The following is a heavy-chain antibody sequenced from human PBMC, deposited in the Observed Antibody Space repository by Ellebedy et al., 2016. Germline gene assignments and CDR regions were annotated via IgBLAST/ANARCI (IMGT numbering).Heavy chain of an antibody. CDR2: INSDGSST. Sequence: GGSLRLXXAASGFTFSSYWMHWVRQAPGKGLVWVSRINSDGSSTSYADSVKGRFTISRDNAKNTLYLQMNILRAEDTAVYYCATAGSYRFDYWGLGTLVTVS. D-gene: IGHD2-2*02. CDR1: GFTFSSYW. V-gene: IGHV3-74*01. J-gene: IGHJ4*02. CDR3: ATAGSYRFDY.